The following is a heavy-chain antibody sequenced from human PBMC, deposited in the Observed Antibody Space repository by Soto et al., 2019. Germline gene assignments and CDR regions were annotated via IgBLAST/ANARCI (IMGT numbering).Heavy chain of an antibody. J-gene: IGHJ5*02. CDR2: IYWDDDK. CDR1: GFSLSTSGVG. D-gene: IGHD3-9*01. Sequence: SGPTLVNPTQTLTLTCTFSGFSLSTSGVGVGWIRQPPGKALEWLALIYWDDDKRYSPSLKSRLTITKDTSKNQVVLTMTNMDPVDTATYYCAHTKDYDILTGYYWENWVDPWGQGTLVTVSS. CDR3: AHTKDYDILTGYYWENWVDP. V-gene: IGHV2-5*02.